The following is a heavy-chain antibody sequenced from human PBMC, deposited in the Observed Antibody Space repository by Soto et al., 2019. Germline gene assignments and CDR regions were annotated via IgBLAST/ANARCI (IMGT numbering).Heavy chain of an antibody. CDR3: ARGATHGSSWYFWFDP. V-gene: IGHV1-69*01. Sequence: QMQLVQSGAEVRMPGSSVKVSCKASGGTFSTYSINWVRQAPGQGLEWMGGIIPLFGTTNYAQKFKGRDTITADESTSTGYMELSSLRAEDAAVYYCARGATHGSSWYFWFDPWGQGTLVTVSS. J-gene: IGHJ5*02. D-gene: IGHD6-13*01. CDR2: IIPLFGTT. CDR1: GGTFSTYS.